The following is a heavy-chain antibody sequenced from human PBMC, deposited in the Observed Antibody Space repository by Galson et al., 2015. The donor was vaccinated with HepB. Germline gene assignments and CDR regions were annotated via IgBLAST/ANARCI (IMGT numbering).Heavy chain of an antibody. CDR2: MTSDGYNK. V-gene: IGHV3-33*05. J-gene: IGHJ4*02. Sequence: SLRLSCAASGFTFSCCGLNWVRQAPGKGLEWVATMTSDGYNKYYVDAVKGRFTLSRESSKNTLYLQMNSLRAQDTSVYYCARVGIPGAMFDADYWGQGTLVTVSS. CDR3: ARVGIPGAMFDADY. CDR1: GFTFSCCG. D-gene: IGHD2-2*01.